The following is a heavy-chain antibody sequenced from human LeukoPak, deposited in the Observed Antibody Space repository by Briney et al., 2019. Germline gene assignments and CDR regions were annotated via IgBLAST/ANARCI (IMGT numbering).Heavy chain of an antibody. J-gene: IGHJ4*02. CDR1: GFTFSSYS. V-gene: IGHV3-48*04. Sequence: GGSLRLSCAASGFTFSSYSMNWVRQAPGKGLEWVSYISSSSSTIYYADSVKGRFTISRDNAKNSLYLQMNSLRAEDTAVYYCARFSKYYGSGRTLDYWGQATLVTVSS. CDR3: ARFSKYYGSGRTLDY. D-gene: IGHD3-10*01. CDR2: ISSSSSTI.